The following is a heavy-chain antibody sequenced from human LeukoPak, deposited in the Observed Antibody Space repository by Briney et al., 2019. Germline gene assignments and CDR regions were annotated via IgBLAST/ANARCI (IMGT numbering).Heavy chain of an antibody. V-gene: IGHV3-30*18. CDR1: GFTFSSYG. Sequence: GRSLLLSCAASGFTFSSYGMHWVRQAPGKGLEWVAVISYDGSNKYYADSVKGRFTISRDNSRNTLYLQMSSLRAEDTAVYYCAKDLYSSGWYQLDYWGQGTLVTVSS. CDR2: ISYDGSNK. J-gene: IGHJ4*02. CDR3: AKDLYSSGWYQLDY. D-gene: IGHD6-19*01.